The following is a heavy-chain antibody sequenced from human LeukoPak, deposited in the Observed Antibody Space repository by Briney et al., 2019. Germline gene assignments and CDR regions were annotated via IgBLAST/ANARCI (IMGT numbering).Heavy chain of an antibody. Sequence: GGSLRLSCAASGFTFSSYWMSWVRQAPGKGLERVANIKQDGSEKYYVDSVKGRFTISRDNAKNSLYLQMNSLRAEDTAVYYCARVTKRYSSGWYGEVDDYWGQGTLVTVSS. V-gene: IGHV3-7*01. CDR1: GFTFSSYW. CDR3: ARVTKRYSSGWYGEVDDY. CDR2: IKQDGSEK. J-gene: IGHJ4*02. D-gene: IGHD6-19*01.